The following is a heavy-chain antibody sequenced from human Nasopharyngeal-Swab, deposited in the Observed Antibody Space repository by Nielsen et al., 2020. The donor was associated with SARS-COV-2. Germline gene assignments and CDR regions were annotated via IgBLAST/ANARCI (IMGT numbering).Heavy chain of an antibody. CDR2: INPSDSYT. J-gene: IGHJ4*02. V-gene: IGHV5-10-1*01. D-gene: IGHD6-13*01. CDR1: GFIFTTYW. Sequence: GEPLKISCQGSGFIFTTYWISWVRQMPGKGLEWMGRINPSDSYTNYNPSFQGRVTISADTSISTAYLQWSSLEAPDTAMYYCARHPISSWAEVLDFWGQGTLVTVTS. CDR3: ARHPISSWAEVLDF.